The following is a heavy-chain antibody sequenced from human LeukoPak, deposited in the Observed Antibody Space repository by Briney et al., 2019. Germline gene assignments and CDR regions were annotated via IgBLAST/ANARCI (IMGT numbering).Heavy chain of an antibody. CDR3: ASCSGWRGDDAFDI. CDR1: GYTLTGYY. J-gene: IGHJ3*02. Sequence: GASVKVSCNASGYTLTGYYMRRVRQAPGQGPEWMGWNNPNSGGTNYAQKFRGRVTMTRDTSISTAYMELSRLRSDDTAVYYCASCSGWRGDDAFDIWGQGTMVSVSS. CDR2: NNPNSGGT. D-gene: IGHD2-15*01. V-gene: IGHV1-2*02.